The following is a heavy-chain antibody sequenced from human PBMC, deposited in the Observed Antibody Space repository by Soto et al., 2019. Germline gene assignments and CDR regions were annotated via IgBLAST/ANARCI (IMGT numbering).Heavy chain of an antibody. CDR2: TSWDETSK. J-gene: IGHJ4*02. V-gene: IGHV3-30*03. D-gene: IGHD3-3*01. CDR1: GFTFDTYG. Sequence: QVQLVESGGGVVQPGRSLRLSCAASGFTFDTYGMHWVRQAPGKGLEWVAVTSWDETSKYYTDSVKGRCTIYRDNSKNTLYLQMDSLRAEDTAVYYCAREWTGGDFWGDYWGQGTLVTVSS. CDR3: AREWTGGDFWGDY.